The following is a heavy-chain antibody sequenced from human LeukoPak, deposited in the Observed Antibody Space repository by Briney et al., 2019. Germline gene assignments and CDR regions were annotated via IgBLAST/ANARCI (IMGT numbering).Heavy chain of an antibody. CDR1: GGSISSYY. D-gene: IGHD3-22*01. CDR3: ARSYYYDSSGYYPIYYFDY. Sequence: PSETLSLTCTVSGGSISSYYWSWIRQPAGKGLEWIGRIYTSGSTNYNPSLKSRVTMSVDTSKSQFSLKLSSVTAADTAVYYCARSYYYDSSGYYPIYYFDYWGQGTLVTVSS. J-gene: IGHJ4*02. V-gene: IGHV4-4*07. CDR2: IYTSGST.